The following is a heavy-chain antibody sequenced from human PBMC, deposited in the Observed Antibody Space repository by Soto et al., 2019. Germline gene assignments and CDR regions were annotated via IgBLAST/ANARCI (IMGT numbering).Heavy chain of an antibody. CDR3: ARDGKVVTQRSTSDY. D-gene: IGHD2-21*02. CDR1: GYTFTSYG. J-gene: IGHJ4*02. V-gene: IGHV1-18*01. CDR2: ISAYNGNT. Sequence: GASVKVSCKASGYTFTSYGISWVRQAPGQGLEWMGWISAYNGNTNYAQKLQGRVTMTTDTSTSTAYMELRSLRSDDTAVYYCARDGKVVTQRSTSDYWGQGTPVPVSS.